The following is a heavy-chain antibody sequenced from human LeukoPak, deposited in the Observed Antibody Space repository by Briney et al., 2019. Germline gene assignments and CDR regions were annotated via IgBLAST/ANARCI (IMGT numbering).Heavy chain of an antibody. V-gene: IGHV3-30-3*01. J-gene: IGHJ4*02. CDR3: ARDIGSLGYCSGGSCYTPDY. CDR1: GFTFSSYA. D-gene: IGHD2-15*01. CDR2: ISYDGSNK. Sequence: GGSLRLSCAASGFTFSSYAMHWVRQAPGKGLEWVAVISYDGSNKYYADSVKGRFTISRDNSKNTLYLQMNSLRAEDTAVYYCARDIGSLGYCSGGSCYTPDYWGQGTLVTVSS.